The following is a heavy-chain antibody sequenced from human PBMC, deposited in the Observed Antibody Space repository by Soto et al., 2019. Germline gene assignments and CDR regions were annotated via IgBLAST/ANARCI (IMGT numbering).Heavy chain of an antibody. J-gene: IGHJ6*02. CDR3: ARETIGYCSGGSCYPSYYYYGMDV. Sequence: EVQLVESGGGLVQPGGSLRLSCAASGFTFSSYWMHWVRQAPGKGLVWVSRINSDVSSTSYADSVKGRFTISRDNAKNTLNMQMNSLRAEDTAVYYCARETIGYCSGGSCYPSYYYYGMDVWGQGTTVTVSS. V-gene: IGHV3-74*01. D-gene: IGHD2-15*01. CDR2: INSDVSST. CDR1: GFTFSSYW.